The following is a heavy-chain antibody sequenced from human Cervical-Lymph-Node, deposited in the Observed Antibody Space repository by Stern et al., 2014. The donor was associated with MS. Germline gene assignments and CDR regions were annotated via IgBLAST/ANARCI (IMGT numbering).Heavy chain of an antibody. V-gene: IGHV1-69*12. CDR3: AKAGVGATIDYYYGRDV. CDR2: IIPNIGTA. Sequence: QVQLVQSGAEVKKPGSSVKVSCKASGVTFSSYAISWVRQAPGQGLEWMGGIIPNIGTANYAQKFQGRVTITADESTRTAYMELSSLRSEDRAVYYCAKAGVGATIDYYYGRDVWGQGTTVTVSS. J-gene: IGHJ6*02. CDR1: GVTFSSYA. D-gene: IGHD1-26*01.